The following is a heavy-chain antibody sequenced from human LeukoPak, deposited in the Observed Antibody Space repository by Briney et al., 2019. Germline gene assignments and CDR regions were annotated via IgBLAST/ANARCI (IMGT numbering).Heavy chain of an antibody. CDR2: IWYDGSNI. V-gene: IGHV3-33*06. J-gene: IGHJ3*02. CDR1: GLTLSSSG. D-gene: IGHD3-22*01. CDR3: AKDFVDYYDSSGYPLHAFDI. Sequence: PGGSLRLSCAASGLTLSSSGMHWVRQAPGKGLEWVAHIWYDGSNIYYADSVKGRLTVSRDNSKNTVYLQMNSLRAEDTAVYYCAKDFVDYYDSSGYPLHAFDIWGQGTTVTVSS.